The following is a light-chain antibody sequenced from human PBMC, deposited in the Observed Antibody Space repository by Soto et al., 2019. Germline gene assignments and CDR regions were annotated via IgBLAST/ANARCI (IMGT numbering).Light chain of an antibody. CDR2: AAS. CDR1: QSISSY. V-gene: IGKV1-39*01. Sequence: DIQMTQSPSSLSASVGDRVTITCRASQSISSYLNWYQQKPGKAPKLLIYAASSLQSGVPSRFSGRGSGTEFTLTINSLQPDDFASYYCHQYKSYSWTFGLGTKVDI. J-gene: IGKJ1*01. CDR3: HQYKSYSWT.